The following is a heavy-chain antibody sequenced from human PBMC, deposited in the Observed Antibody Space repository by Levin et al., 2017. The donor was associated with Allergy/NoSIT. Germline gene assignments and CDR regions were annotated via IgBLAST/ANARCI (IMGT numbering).Heavy chain of an antibody. CDR1: GFTFSSYG. V-gene: IGHV3-23*01. J-gene: IGHJ4*01. Sequence: SCAASGFTFSSYGMSWVRQAPGKGLEWVASISGRGDNPYYAESGRGRFFISRDNSRNTLYLQMNSLRVEDTAVYYCAATYYFDTSGHDYWGHGTLVTVSS. CDR2: ISGRGDNP. D-gene: IGHD3-22*01. CDR3: AATYYFDTSGHDY.